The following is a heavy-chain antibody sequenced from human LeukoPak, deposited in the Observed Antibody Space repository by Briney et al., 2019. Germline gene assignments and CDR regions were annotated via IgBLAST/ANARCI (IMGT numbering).Heavy chain of an antibody. CDR1: GYTFTGYY. J-gene: IGHJ4*02. CDR3: ARSNPGDYILVDY. Sequence: ASVKVSCKASGYTFTGYYMHWVRQAPGQGLEWMGWINPNSGGTNYAQKFQGRVTMTRDTSISTAYMELSRLRSDDTAVYYCARSNPGDYILVDYWGQGTLVTVSS. CDR2: INPNSGGT. D-gene: IGHD4-17*01. V-gene: IGHV1-2*02.